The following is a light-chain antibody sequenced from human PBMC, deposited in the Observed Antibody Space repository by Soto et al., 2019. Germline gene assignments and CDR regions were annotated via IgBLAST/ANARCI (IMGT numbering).Light chain of an antibody. J-gene: IGLJ1*01. Sequence: QSALTQPASVSGSPGQSITISCTGTSSDVGGYNYVSWYQQHPGKAPKLMIYEVSNRPSGVSNRFSGSKSGNTASLTISGPQAEDEADYYCSSFRSGSTLFGTGTKLTVL. CDR2: EVS. V-gene: IGLV2-14*01. CDR3: SSFRSGSTL. CDR1: SSDVGGYNY.